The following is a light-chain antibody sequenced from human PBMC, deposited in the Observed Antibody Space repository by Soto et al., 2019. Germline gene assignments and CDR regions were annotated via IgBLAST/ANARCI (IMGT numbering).Light chain of an antibody. CDR1: SSDVGAYNH. J-gene: IGLJ1*01. V-gene: IGLV2-14*01. Sequence: QSALTQPASVSGSPGQSITISCTGTSSDVGAYNHVSWYQQHPGKAPKLMIYEVSNRPSGVSNRFSGSKSGNTASLTISGLQAEDEADYYCSSYTSSSIPYVLGTGTKLTVL. CDR2: EVS. CDR3: SSYTSSSIPYV.